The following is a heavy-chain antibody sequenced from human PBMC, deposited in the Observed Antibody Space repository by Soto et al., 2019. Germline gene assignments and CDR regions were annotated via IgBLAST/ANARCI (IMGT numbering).Heavy chain of an antibody. J-gene: IGHJ6*02. Sequence: SQTLSLTCAISGDSVSSNSAAWNWIRQSPSRGLEWLGRTYYRSKWYNDYAVSVKSRITINPDTSKNQFSLQLNSVTPEDTAVYYCASSTTAISARPGGYYYGMDVWGQGTTVTVSS. CDR3: ASSTTAISARPGGYYYGMDV. CDR1: GDSVSSNSAA. CDR2: TYYRSKWYN. D-gene: IGHD6-6*01. V-gene: IGHV6-1*01.